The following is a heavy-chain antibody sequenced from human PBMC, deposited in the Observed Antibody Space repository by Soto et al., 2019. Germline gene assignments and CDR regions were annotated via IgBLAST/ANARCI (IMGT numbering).Heavy chain of an antibody. D-gene: IGHD3-3*01. Sequence: PGESLKISCKGSGYSFTSYWIGWVRQMPGKGLEWMGIIYPGDSDTRYSPSFQGQVTISADKSISTAYLQWSSLKATDTAMYYCARHAYDFWSGHPNPRYYYGMDVWGQGTTVTVLL. J-gene: IGHJ6*02. V-gene: IGHV5-51*01. CDR3: ARHAYDFWSGHPNPRYYYGMDV. CDR1: GYSFTSYW. CDR2: IYPGDSDT.